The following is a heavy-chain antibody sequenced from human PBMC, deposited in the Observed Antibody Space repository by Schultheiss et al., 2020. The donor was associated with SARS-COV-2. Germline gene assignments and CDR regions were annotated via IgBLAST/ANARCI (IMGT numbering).Heavy chain of an antibody. J-gene: IGHJ6*02. Sequence: SETLSLTCTVSGGSISSYYWSWIRQPPGKGLEWIGYIYYSGSTNYNPSLKSRVTISVDTSKNQFSLKLSSVTAADTAVYYCARGWGYSGYETYYYYGKDVWGQGTTVTVSS. D-gene: IGHD5-12*01. V-gene: IGHV4-59*01. CDR2: IYYSGST. CDR3: ARGWGYSGYETYYYYGKDV. CDR1: GGSISSYY.